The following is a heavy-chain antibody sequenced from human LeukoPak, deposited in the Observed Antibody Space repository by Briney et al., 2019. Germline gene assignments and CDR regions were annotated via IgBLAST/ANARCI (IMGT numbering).Heavy chain of an antibody. Sequence: GGSLRLSCAASGFTFNSYGMHWVRQAPGKGLEWVAVISYDGSNVHYADSVKGRFTISRDNYKNTLFLQMHSLRAEDTAVYYCAKPLYGSGSYPFDYWGQGTLVTVS. V-gene: IGHV3-30*18. CDR3: AKPLYGSGSYPFDY. J-gene: IGHJ4*02. D-gene: IGHD3-10*01. CDR1: GFTFNSYG. CDR2: ISYDGSNV.